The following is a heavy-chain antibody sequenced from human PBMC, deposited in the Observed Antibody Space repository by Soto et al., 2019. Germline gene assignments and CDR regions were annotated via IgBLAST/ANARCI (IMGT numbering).Heavy chain of an antibody. V-gene: IGHV3-33*01. J-gene: IGHJ3*02. CDR2: IWYDGSNK. CDR1: GFTFSSYG. CDR3: ARDRSGPTPGAFDI. Sequence: QVQLVESGGGVVQPGRSLRLSCAASGFTFSSYGIHWVRQAPGKGLEWVAVIWYDGSNKYYADSVKGRFTIARDNSKNTLYLQMNSLRAEDTAVYYCARDRSGPTPGAFDIWGQWTMVTVSS.